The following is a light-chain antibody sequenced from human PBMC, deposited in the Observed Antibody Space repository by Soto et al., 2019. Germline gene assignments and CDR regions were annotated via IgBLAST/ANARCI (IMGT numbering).Light chain of an antibody. V-gene: IGKV3-20*01. CDR2: GAS. CDR3: QQYGSSPPT. Sequence: EIVLTQSPGTLSFSPGERATLSCRASQSIISDSLAWYQQKPGQAPRLLIPGASSRATGIPDRLSGSGSGKYLTLTFSGLEPEDFAVFYCQQYGSSPPTVGQGTKVDIK. CDR1: QSIISDS. J-gene: IGKJ2*01.